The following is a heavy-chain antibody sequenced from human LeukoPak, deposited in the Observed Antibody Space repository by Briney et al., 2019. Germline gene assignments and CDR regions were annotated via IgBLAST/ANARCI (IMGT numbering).Heavy chain of an antibody. V-gene: IGHV4-59*01. CDR2: ITGSIYFSGST. Sequence: SETLSLTCTVSGGSTNNYYWNSISQPPGKGLEWIGYITGSIYFSGSTKYDPSLESRVTMSVDTSKNQFSLTLSSVTAADTAVYYGARDSRDYCSGSYWDVWGRGATVTVSS. J-gene: IGHJ6*01. D-gene: IGHD3-10*01. CDR1: GGSTNNYY. CDR3: ARDSRDYCSGSYWDV.